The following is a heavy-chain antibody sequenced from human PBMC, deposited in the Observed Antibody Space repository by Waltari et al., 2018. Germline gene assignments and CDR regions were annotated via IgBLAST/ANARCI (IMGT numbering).Heavy chain of an antibody. V-gene: IGHV3-21*06. D-gene: IGHD7-27*01. CDR3: TMAPDVPVRPTWG. Sequence: EVQLVESGGGLVKPGRYLRLPGATTGSTLSRFPMNWVRQPPGRCLEWVSTISSDGSYIYYADSVKGRFTISRDNAKNSVYLQMNSLRVDDTAVYYCTMAPDVPVRPTWGWGQGSLVTVSS. J-gene: IGHJ4*02. CDR2: ISSDGSYI. CDR1: GSTLSRFP.